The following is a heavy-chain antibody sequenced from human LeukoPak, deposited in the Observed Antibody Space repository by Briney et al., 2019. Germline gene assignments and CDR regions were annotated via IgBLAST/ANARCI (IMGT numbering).Heavy chain of an antibody. D-gene: IGHD3-10*01. J-gene: IGHJ6*02. CDR1: GFTFSSYG. CDR3: AKDLMGSGRGGDYYYYGMDV. CDR2: IWYDGSNK. Sequence: GGSLRLSCAASGFTFSSYGMHWVRQAPGKGLEWVAVIWYDGSNKYYADSVKGRVTISRDNSKNTLYPQMNSLRAEDTAVFYCAKDLMGSGRGGDYYYYGMDVWGQGTTVTVSS. V-gene: IGHV3-33*06.